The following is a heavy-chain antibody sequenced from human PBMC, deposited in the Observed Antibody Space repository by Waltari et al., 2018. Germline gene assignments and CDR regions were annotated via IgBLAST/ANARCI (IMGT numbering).Heavy chain of an antibody. V-gene: IGHV3-7*01. J-gene: IGHJ4*02. CDR1: GFTFSSYW. Sequence: EVQLVESGGGLVQPGGSLRLSCAASGFTFSSYWMSWVRQAPGKGLEWVANIKQDGSEKNYVDSVKGRFTISRDNAKNSLYLQMNSLRAEDTAVYYCANAGSIAAAATSLFDYWGQGTLVTVSS. CDR2: IKQDGSEK. CDR3: ANAGSIAAAATSLFDY. D-gene: IGHD6-13*01.